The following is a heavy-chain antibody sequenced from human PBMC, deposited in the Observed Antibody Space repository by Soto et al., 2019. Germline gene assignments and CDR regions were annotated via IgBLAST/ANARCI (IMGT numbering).Heavy chain of an antibody. D-gene: IGHD4-17*01. V-gene: IGHV3-23*01. Sequence: PGGSLRLSCAASGFTFSSYGMTWVRQAPGKGLEWVSSITGSGGSTYYADSVKGRLTISRDNSKNTLYLQMNSLRAEDTAVYYCAKDYGSAFNIWGQGTMVTVSS. J-gene: IGHJ3*02. CDR2: ITGSGGST. CDR1: GFTFSSYG. CDR3: AKDYGSAFNI.